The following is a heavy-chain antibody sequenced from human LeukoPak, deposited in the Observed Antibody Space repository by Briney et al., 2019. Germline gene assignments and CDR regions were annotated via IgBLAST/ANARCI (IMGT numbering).Heavy chain of an antibody. CDR1: GFTFSTYW. D-gene: IGHD3-10*01. CDR2: IKPDGTET. Sequence: PGGSLRLSCAASGFTFSTYWMNWVRQAPGKGLEWVANIKPDGTETYYVDSVKGRFTISRDNAKDSLYLQMNSLRAEDTAVYYCARGGGYWGRGTLVTVSS. V-gene: IGHV3-7*01. CDR3: ARGGGY. J-gene: IGHJ4*02.